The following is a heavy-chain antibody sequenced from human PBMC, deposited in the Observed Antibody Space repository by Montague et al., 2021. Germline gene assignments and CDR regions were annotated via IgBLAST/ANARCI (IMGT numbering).Heavy chain of an antibody. D-gene: IGHD1-26*01. CDR1: GFPFRTYA. V-gene: IGHV3-23*01. CDR2: IFGDGGGT. CDR3: AKNRGAAEHYLYLMDV. Sequence: SLRLSCAASGFPFRTYAMSWVRQAPGKGLQWVSLIFGDGGGTFYEDSVKGRFTISRDNSKNILSLQMNSLRVDDTAVYYCAKNRGAAEHYLYLMDVWGKGTTVIVSS. J-gene: IGHJ6*03.